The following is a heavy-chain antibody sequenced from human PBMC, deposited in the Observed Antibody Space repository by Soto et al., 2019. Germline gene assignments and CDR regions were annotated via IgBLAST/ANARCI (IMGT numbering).Heavy chain of an antibody. CDR3: AKENQHLVHDY. J-gene: IGHJ4*02. CDR1: GFTFRNYG. CDR2: ISHDGSDK. V-gene: IGHV3-30*18. Sequence: QVQLVESGGGVVRPGRSLRLTCAASGFTFRNYGMHWVRQAPGKGLEWVAVISHDGSDKYYADSMKGRFIIYRDNSENTLFLNMNSLKPEDTAVYSCAKENQHLVHDYWGQGNLVTVSS. D-gene: IGHD6-13*01.